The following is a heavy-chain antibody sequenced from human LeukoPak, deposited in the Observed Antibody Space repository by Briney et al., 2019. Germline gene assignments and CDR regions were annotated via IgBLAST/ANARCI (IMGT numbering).Heavy chain of an antibody. CDR3: ATSPGELEFDY. Sequence: GGSLRLSCVVSGITFSSYEMNWVRQAPGKGLEWVSSITSSSRYIYYADSVRGLFTISRDNAKNSLYLQMNSLRAEDTAIYYCATSPGELEFDYWGQGTLVTVSS. CDR1: GITFSSYE. V-gene: IGHV3-21*01. CDR2: ITSSSRYI. J-gene: IGHJ4*02. D-gene: IGHD1-1*01.